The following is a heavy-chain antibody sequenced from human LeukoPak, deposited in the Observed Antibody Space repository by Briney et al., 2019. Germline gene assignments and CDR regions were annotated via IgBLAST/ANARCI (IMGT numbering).Heavy chain of an antibody. Sequence: GGSLRLSCAASGFTFSSYWMHWVRQAPGKGLVWVSRINSDGSSTSYADSVKGRFTISRDNAKNTLCLQMNSLRAEDTAVYYCAREDVGYYYYGMDVWGKGTTVTVSS. V-gene: IGHV3-74*01. CDR3: AREDVGYYYYGMDV. CDR2: INSDGSST. J-gene: IGHJ6*04. D-gene: IGHD3-10*01. CDR1: GFTFSSYW.